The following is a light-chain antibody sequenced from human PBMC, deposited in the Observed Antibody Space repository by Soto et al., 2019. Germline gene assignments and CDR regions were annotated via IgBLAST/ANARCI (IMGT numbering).Light chain of an antibody. V-gene: IGKV3D-15*01. J-gene: IGKJ1*01. CDR1: QSVSSN. Sequence: EVVMTQSPATLSVSPGERATLSCRASQSVSSNLAWYQQTPGRAPRLLIFDASTRATGIPARFSGSGSGTDFTLTISSLQSEDFAVYYCQQYDNWLGTFGQGTKVEVK. CDR3: QQYDNWLGT. CDR2: DAS.